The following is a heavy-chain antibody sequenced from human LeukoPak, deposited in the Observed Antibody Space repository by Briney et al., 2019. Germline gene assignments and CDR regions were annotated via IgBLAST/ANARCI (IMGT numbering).Heavy chain of an antibody. D-gene: IGHD2-2*01. CDR3: ARETDSTLFDY. Sequence: GGSLRLSCAASGFTFSFFEMTWVRQAPGKGLEWVSYISSSGSTIYYADSVKGRFTMYRDNAKNSLYLQMNSLRAEDTAVYYCARETDSTLFDYWGQGTLVTVSS. J-gene: IGHJ4*02. CDR2: ISSSGSTI. CDR1: GFTFSFFE. V-gene: IGHV3-48*03.